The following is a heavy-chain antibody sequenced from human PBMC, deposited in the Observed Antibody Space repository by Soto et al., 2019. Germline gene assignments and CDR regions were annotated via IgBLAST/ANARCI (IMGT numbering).Heavy chain of an antibody. V-gene: IGHV3-23*01. J-gene: IGHJ6*02. Sequence: EVQLLESGGGWAQPGGSLRLSCAAAGFTFSSYAVSWVRQAPGKGPVRVSAIRGSGDNTYYADSVRGRFTISRDNSKNTVNRQMNSLRAEDTAVYYCAKAALEYSCYGMDVWGQGTTVSFSS. CDR3: AKAALEYSCYGMDV. CDR2: IRGSGDNT. CDR1: GFTFSSYA.